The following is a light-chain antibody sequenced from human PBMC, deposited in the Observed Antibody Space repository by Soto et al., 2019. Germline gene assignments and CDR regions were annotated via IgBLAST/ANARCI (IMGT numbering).Light chain of an antibody. Sequence: DIPMTQSPSTLSASVGDRVTITCRASQSISSWLAWYQQKPGKAPKLLIYKASSLESGVPSRFSGSGSETEFTLTISSLQPDDFATYYCQEYSSYSFGQGTKVEIK. V-gene: IGKV1-5*03. J-gene: IGKJ1*01. CDR2: KAS. CDR1: QSISSW. CDR3: QEYSSYS.